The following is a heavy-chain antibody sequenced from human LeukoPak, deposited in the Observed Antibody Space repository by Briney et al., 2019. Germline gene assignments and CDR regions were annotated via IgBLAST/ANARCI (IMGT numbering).Heavy chain of an antibody. V-gene: IGHV1-24*01. J-gene: IGHJ4*02. CDR3: ATLSPGPVGAAYFDY. CDR2: FDPEEGET. D-gene: IGHD1-26*01. CDR1: GYTLTELS. Sequence: SSVKVSCKVPGYTLTELSMHWVRQAPGKGLEWMGGFDPEEGETIYAQKFQGRVTMTQDTSTDTAYMALSSLRSEDTAVYYCATLSPGPVGAAYFDYWGQGTLVTVSS.